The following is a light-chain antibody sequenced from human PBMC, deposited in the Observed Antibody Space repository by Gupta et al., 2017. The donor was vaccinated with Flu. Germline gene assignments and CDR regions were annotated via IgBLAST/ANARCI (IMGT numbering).Light chain of an antibody. CDR3: QQSYSSPYT. CDR1: QSISND. CDR2: AAS. Sequence: PSALFTSVGDRFTIACRASQSISNDLNWYQQKAGEPPTLLIDAASSLQGGVPSRFSGDDSGTDFTLTISGVQPEDFATDYCQQSYSSPYTFGQGTKLEIK. J-gene: IGKJ2*01. V-gene: IGKV1-39*01.